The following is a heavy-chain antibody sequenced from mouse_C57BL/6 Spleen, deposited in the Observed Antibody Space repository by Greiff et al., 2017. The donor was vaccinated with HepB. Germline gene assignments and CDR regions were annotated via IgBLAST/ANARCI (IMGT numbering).Heavy chain of an antibody. CDR3: ARDFYYYGSSYWYFDV. J-gene: IGHJ1*03. D-gene: IGHD1-1*01. V-gene: IGHV3-1*01. CDR1: GYSITSGYD. CDR2: ISYSGST. Sequence: EVQVVESGPGMVKPSQSLSLTCTVTGYSITSGYDWHWIRHFPGNKLEWMGYISYSGSTNYNPSLKSRISITHDTSKNHFFLKLNSVTTEDTATYYCARDFYYYGSSYWYFDVWGTGTTVTVSS.